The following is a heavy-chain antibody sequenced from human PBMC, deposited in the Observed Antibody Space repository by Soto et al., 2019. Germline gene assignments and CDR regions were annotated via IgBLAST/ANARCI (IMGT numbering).Heavy chain of an antibody. D-gene: IGHD6-6*01. J-gene: IGHJ6*02. CDR1: GGSISSGVYY. CDR2: IYYIGST. Sequence: PSETLSLTCTVSGGSISSGVYYWSWVRQDPGNGLEWIGYIYYIGSTYYNPSLKRRVTISVNTSKNQFSLKLSSVTAADTAVYYCARVRPRSYYYGIVVWGQGTTVTV. V-gene: IGHV4-31*03. CDR3: ARVRPRSYYYGIVV.